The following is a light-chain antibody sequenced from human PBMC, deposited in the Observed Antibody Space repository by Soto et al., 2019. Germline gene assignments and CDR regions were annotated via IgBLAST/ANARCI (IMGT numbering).Light chain of an antibody. CDR2: NAS. CDR3: LQHNSYPPYT. J-gene: IGKJ2*01. Sequence: DIPMTQSPSSLSASVGDRVTITCRASQGIANDLGWYQQKPGKAPKRLIYNASNLQSGVPSRFSGSGSGTEFTLTISSLQPEDFATYYCLQHNSYPPYTFGQGTKLEIK. CDR1: QGIAND. V-gene: IGKV1-17*01.